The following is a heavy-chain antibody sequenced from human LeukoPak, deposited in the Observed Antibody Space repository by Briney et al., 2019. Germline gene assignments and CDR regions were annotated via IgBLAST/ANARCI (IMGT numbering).Heavy chain of an antibody. CDR1: GFTFSSNT. CDR2: IDGSGVTT. Sequence: GGSLRLSCAASGFTFSSNTMSWVRQAPGRGLAWVSAIDGSGVTTFYADSVKGRFTISRDNSKNTLFLQMNSLRAEDTAIYYCTTRTAEYSSSWCLDYWGRGTLVTVSS. CDR3: TTRTAEYSSSWCLDY. V-gene: IGHV3-23*01. D-gene: IGHD6-13*01. J-gene: IGHJ4*02.